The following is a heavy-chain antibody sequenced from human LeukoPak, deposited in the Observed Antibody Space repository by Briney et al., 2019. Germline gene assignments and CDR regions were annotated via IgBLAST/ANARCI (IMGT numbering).Heavy chain of an antibody. Sequence: GESLRLSCAASGFPFSSYAMSWVRQPPGKGLEWVSGVSGSGDTTYYADSVKGRFTISRDNSKNTLHLQMDSLRAEDAAVYYCAKSDYYDESGHPSSFEYWGQGTLVTVSS. V-gene: IGHV3-23*01. J-gene: IGHJ4*02. D-gene: IGHD3-16*01. CDR1: GFPFSSYA. CDR3: AKSDYYDESGHPSSFEY. CDR2: VSGSGDTT.